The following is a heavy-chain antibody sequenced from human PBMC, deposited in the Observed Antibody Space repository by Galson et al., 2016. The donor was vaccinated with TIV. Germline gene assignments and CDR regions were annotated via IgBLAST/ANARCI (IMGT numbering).Heavy chain of an antibody. CDR1: GFTFSAYG. CDR3: ARDPRLYGDYSLGYFDY. J-gene: IGHJ4*02. D-gene: IGHD4-17*01. CDR2: IWFDGSIE. Sequence: SLRLSCAASGFTFSAYGMHWVRQAPGKGLEWVAVIWFDGSIEYYADSVKGRFTISRDNSKNTLSLQMNGLRAEDTAVYYCARDPRLYGDYSLGYFDYWGQGTLVTVSS. V-gene: IGHV3-33*01.